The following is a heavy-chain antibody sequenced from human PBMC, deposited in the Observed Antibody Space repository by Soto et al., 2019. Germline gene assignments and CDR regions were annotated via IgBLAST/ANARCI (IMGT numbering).Heavy chain of an antibody. D-gene: IGHD4-17*01. Sequence: QVQLVESGGGVVQPGRSLRLSCAASGFTFSNYGMHWVRQAPGKGLEWVAVISYDGNKKYYADSMKVRFTISRDDSKNPLYFHMTSLSPEDTGVYYCEQGYGGLAGMDVWGQGTTVTVSS. J-gene: IGHJ6*02. CDR3: EQGYGGLAGMDV. CDR1: GFTFSNYG. CDR2: ISYDGNKK. V-gene: IGHV3-30*03.